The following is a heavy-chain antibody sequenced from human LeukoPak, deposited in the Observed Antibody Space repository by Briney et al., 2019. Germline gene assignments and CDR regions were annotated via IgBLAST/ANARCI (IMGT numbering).Heavy chain of an antibody. CDR3: ARGPTTYYYDSSGYYYLDY. CDR2: IIPIFGTA. Sequence: ASVKVSCKASGGTFSSYAISWVRQAPGQGLEWMGGIIPIFGTANYAQKFQGRVTITADESTSTAYMELSSLRSEDTAVYYCARGPTTYYYDSSGYYYLDYWGQGTLVTVSS. D-gene: IGHD3-22*01. CDR1: GGTFSSYA. V-gene: IGHV1-69*13. J-gene: IGHJ4*02.